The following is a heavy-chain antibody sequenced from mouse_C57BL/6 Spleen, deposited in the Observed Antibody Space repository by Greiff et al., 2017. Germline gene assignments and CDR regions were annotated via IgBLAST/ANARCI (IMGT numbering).Heavy chain of an antibody. V-gene: IGHV5-4*01. CDR1: GFTFSSYA. CDR3: ARDPYGSSRDYFDY. Sequence: EVKLVESGGGLVKPGGSLKLSCAASGFTFSSYAMSWVRQTPEKRLEWVATISDGGSYTYYPDNVKGRFTISRDNAKNNLYLQMSHLKSEDTAMYYCARDPYGSSRDYFDYWGQGTTLTVSS. D-gene: IGHD1-1*01. J-gene: IGHJ2*01. CDR2: ISDGGSYT.